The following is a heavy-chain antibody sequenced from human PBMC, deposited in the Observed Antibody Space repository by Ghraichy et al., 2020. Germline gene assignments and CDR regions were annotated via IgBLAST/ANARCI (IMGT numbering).Heavy chain of an antibody. CDR1: GFTFSGYF. CDR2: ISGSSSFI. D-gene: IGHD3-3*01. CDR3: VRDLSGFLIGWTGPFDY. J-gene: IGHJ4*02. V-gene: IGHV3-21*01. Sequence: GGSLRLSCAASGFTFSGYFMNWVRQAPGKGLEWVSSISGSSSFIYYADSLKGRFTISRDNAKNSLYLQMNSLRAEDTAVYYCVRDLSGFLIGWTGPFDYWGQGTLVTVSS.